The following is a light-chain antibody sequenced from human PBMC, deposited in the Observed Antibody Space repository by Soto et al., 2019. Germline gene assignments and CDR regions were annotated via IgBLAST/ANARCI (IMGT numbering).Light chain of an antibody. V-gene: IGKV1-5*01. CDR2: DAS. J-gene: IGKJ1*01. Sequence: IQMTQSPSTLSASVGDRVTITCRASQSVTIRLAWYQQKPGKAPKLLIYDASSLESGVPSRFSGSGSGTEFTLTISSLQPDDFATYYCQQYNSYSWTFGQGTKVDIK. CDR3: QQYNSYSWT. CDR1: QSVTIR.